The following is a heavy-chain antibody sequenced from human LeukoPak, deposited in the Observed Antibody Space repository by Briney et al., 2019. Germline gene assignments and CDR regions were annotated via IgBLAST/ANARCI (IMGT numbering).Heavy chain of an antibody. J-gene: IGHJ4*02. CDR2: ISSSSSYI. Sequence: PGGSLRLSCAASGFTFSSYGMHWVRQAPGKGLEWVSSISSSSSYIYYADSVKGRFTISRDNAKNSLYLQMNSLRAEDTAVYYCAKVYGDSSGYPLDYWGQGTLVTVSS. V-gene: IGHV3-21*01. CDR1: GFTFSSYG. D-gene: IGHD3-22*01. CDR3: AKVYGDSSGYPLDY.